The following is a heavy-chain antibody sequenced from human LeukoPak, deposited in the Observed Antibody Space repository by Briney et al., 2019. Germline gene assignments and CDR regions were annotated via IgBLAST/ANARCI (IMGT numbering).Heavy chain of an antibody. CDR1: GYTLTELS. V-gene: IGHV1-24*01. CDR3: ARARSAATNYYYYGMDV. Sequence: ASVKVSCKVSGYTLTELSMHWVRQAPGKGLEWMGGFDPEDGETIYAQKLQGRVTMTTDTSTSTAYMELRSLRSDDTAVYYCARARSAATNYYYYGMDVWGQGTTVTVSS. D-gene: IGHD2-15*01. CDR2: FDPEDGET. J-gene: IGHJ6*02.